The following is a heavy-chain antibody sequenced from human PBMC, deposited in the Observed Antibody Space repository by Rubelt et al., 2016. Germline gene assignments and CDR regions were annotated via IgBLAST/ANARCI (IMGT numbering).Heavy chain of an antibody. CDR1: GGSISSSSYY. CDR2: IYYSGST. CDR3: ATQSGWYVLFPRAFDY. J-gene: IGHJ4*02. V-gene: IGHV4-39*01. Sequence: QLQLQESGPGLVKPSETLSLTCTVSGGSISSSSYYWGWIRQPPGKGLEWIGSIYYSGSTYYNPSLKSRVTISVDTSKNQFSLKLSSVTAADTAVYYCATQSGWYVLFPRAFDYWGQGTLVTVSS. D-gene: IGHD6-19*01.